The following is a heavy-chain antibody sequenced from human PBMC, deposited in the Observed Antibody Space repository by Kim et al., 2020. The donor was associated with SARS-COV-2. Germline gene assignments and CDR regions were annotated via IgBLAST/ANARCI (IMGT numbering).Heavy chain of an antibody. D-gene: IGHD6-19*01. Sequence: YYADSVKGRFTIARDNAKNSLYLQMNSLRAEDTAVYYCARDTGGWYWFDYWGQGTLVTVSS. CDR3: ARDTGGWYWFDY. J-gene: IGHJ4*02. V-gene: IGHV3-48*03.